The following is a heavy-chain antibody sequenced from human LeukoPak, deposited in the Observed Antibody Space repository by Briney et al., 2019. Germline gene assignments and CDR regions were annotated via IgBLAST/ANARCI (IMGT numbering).Heavy chain of an antibody. CDR3: ARTRDIVVVPAALGWWFDP. CDR1: GGTFSSYA. Sequence: ASVKVSCKASGGTFSSYAISWVRQAPGQGLEWMGGIIPIFGTANYAQKFQGRVTITADEPTSTAYMELSSLRSEDTAVYYCARTRDIVVVPAALGWWFDPWGQGTLVTVSS. V-gene: IGHV1-69*13. D-gene: IGHD2-2*01. J-gene: IGHJ5*02. CDR2: IIPIFGTA.